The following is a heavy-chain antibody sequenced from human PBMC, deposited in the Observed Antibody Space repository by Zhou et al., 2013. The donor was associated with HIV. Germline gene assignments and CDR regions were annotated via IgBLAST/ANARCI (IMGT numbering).Heavy chain of an antibody. V-gene: IGHV1-46*03. CDR2: INPSGGSS. Sequence: QVQLVQSGAEVKKPGASVKVSCKASGYSLSPYYMHWVRQAPGQGLEWMGMINPSGGSSTYAQKFQGRVSMTRDTSTSTIYMELSSLRSEDTAVYYCTRGGSPQGLFYYYMEIWGKGTTVTVSS. J-gene: IGHJ6*03. D-gene: IGHD5-12*01. CDR3: TRGGSPQGLFYYYMEI. CDR1: GYSLSPYY.